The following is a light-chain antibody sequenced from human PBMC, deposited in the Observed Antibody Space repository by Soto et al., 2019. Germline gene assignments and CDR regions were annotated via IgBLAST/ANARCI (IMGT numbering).Light chain of an antibody. CDR1: QSISIY. Sequence: DLQMTQSPSSLSASVRDRVTITCRASQSISIYLNWYQQKPGNAPKLLISAASKLQGGVPSRFSGSGSGTDFTLTISTLQPEDFATYYCQQSYSTPFTFGPGTKLKIK. J-gene: IGKJ2*01. V-gene: IGKV1-39*01. CDR3: QQSYSTPFT. CDR2: AAS.